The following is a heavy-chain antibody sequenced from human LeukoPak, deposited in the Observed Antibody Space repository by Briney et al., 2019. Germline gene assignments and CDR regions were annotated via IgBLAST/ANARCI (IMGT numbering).Heavy chain of an antibody. CDR1: GDSTSSRTYY. J-gene: IGHJ3*02. D-gene: IGHD6-19*01. V-gene: IGHV4-39*01. CDR3: ATHGGSGSVGCGNSFEI. Sequence: SETLSLTCTVSGDSTSSRTYYWDWIRQAPGKGLEWIGNIYDSGTTHNNPSPKTPLTISGATSKNQWSRKSKSVTAAATAIYYCATHGGSGSVGCGNSFEIWGQGTMVTVSS. CDR2: IYDSGTT.